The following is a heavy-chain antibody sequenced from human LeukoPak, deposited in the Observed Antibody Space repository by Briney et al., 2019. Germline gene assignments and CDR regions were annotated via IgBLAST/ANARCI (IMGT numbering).Heavy chain of an antibody. V-gene: IGHV3-30*04. J-gene: IGHJ4*02. Sequence: GGSLRLSRAPSGFTLTTYSMHWVRQAPAKGLEWLSIISNDGRQPYYAVSVRCRFTISRESAQNTLYLQMRSLTTEDTAVYYCASADQNAGHNFKSWGQGTLVTVSS. CDR1: GFTLTTYS. CDR2: ISNDGRQP. D-gene: IGHD2-2*01. CDR3: ASADQNAGHNFKS.